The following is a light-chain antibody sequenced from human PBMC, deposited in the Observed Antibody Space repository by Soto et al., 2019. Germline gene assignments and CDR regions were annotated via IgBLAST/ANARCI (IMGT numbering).Light chain of an antibody. CDR1: QAISVS. CDR2: DAS. V-gene: IGKV1-5*01. Sequence: IQMTQSPSTLSASVGDTVTISCRASQAISVSLAWYQQKPGKAPNLLIYDASTLQEGVPSRFSGSGSGTEFTLTVTRLQPDDFATYFCQQYEKYSTFGHGTKVDVK. CDR3: QQYEKYST. J-gene: IGKJ1*01.